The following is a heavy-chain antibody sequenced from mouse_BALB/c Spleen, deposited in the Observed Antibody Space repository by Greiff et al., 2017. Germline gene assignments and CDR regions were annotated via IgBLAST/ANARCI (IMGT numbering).Heavy chain of an antibody. J-gene: IGHJ4*01. Sequence: EVMLVESGGGLVKPGGSLKLSCAASGFTFSSYTMSWVRQTPEKRLEWVATISSGGSYTYYPDSVKGRFTISRDNAKNTLYLQMSSLKSEDTAMYYCTREGTTVVATDYYAMDYWGQGTSVTVSS. CDR1: GFTFSSYT. CDR3: TREGTTVVATDYYAMDY. D-gene: IGHD1-1*01. V-gene: IGHV5-6-4*01. CDR2: ISSGGSYT.